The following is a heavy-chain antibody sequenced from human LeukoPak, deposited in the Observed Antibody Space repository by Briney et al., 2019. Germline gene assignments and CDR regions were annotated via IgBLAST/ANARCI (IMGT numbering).Heavy chain of an antibody. Sequence: GASVKVSCKASGYTFTGYHVHWVRQAPGQGFEWMGWVNPNSGDTNYAQKFQDRVTMTRDTSISTAYMELYRLTSDDTAVYYCAKTYSSGWYEGIDYWGQGTLVTVSS. CDR2: VNPNSGDT. J-gene: IGHJ4*02. V-gene: IGHV1-2*02. D-gene: IGHD6-19*01. CDR3: AKTYSSGWYEGIDY. CDR1: GYTFTGYH.